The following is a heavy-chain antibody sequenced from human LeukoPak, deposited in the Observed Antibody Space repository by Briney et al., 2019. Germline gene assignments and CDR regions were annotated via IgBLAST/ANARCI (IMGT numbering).Heavy chain of an antibody. V-gene: IGHV3-21*01. CDR2: ISSSSSYI. J-gene: IGHJ3*02. CDR3: ASPGHSSAGYEAFDI. Sequence: GGSLRLSCAASGFTFSSYSMNWVRQAPGKGLEWVSSISSSSSYIYYADSVKGRFTISRDNAKNSLYLQTNSLRAEDTAVYYCASPGHSSAGYEAFDIGAQGPRVTVS. CDR1: GFTFSSYS. D-gene: IGHD6-19*01.